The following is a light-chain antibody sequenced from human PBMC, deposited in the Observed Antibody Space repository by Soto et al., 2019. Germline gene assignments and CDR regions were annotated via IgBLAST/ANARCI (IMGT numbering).Light chain of an antibody. V-gene: IGKV1-5*03. CDR2: KAS. CDR3: QQYNVYWT. J-gene: IGKJ1*01. Sequence: DIQMTQSPSTVSASLGDRVTISCRASQSISNWVAWYQHKPGKAPKLLIYKASTLKIGVPSRFSGSGSGTEFTLTISSLQPDDFATYYCQQYNVYWTFGQGTKVEIK. CDR1: QSISNW.